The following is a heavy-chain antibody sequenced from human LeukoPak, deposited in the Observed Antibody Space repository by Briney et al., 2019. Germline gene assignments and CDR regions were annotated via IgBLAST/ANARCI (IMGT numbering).Heavy chain of an antibody. J-gene: IGHJ5*02. CDR2: IIPIFGTA. V-gene: IGHV1-69*05. CDR3: ARSSYYGSGSQYKGGKNRFDP. CDR1: GGTFSSYA. Sequence: SVKVSCKASGGTFSSYAISWVRQAPGQGLEWMGRIIPIFGTANYAQKFQGRVTITTDESASTAYMELSSLRSEDTAVYYCARSSYYGSGSQYKGGKNRFDPWGQGTLVTVSS. D-gene: IGHD3-10*01.